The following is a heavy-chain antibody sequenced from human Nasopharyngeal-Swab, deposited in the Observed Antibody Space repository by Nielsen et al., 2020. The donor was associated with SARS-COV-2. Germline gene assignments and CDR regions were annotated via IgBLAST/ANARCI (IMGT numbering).Heavy chain of an antibody. D-gene: IGHD3-16*01. CDR1: GFTFSSYA. Sequence: GGSLRLSCAASGFTFSSYAMSWVRQAPGKGPEWVSAISGSGGSTYYADSVKGRFTISRDNSKNTLYLQMNSLRAEDTAVYYCANSVQIGMMDYWGQGTLVTVSS. CDR3: ANSVQIGMMDY. J-gene: IGHJ4*02. V-gene: IGHV3-23*01. CDR2: ISGSGGST.